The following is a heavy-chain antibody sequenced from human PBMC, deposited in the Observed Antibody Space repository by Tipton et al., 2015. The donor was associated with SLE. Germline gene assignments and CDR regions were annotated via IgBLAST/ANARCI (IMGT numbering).Heavy chain of an antibody. CDR1: DFSFSDST. V-gene: IGHV3-73*01. J-gene: IGHJ5*02. Sequence: SLRLSCAASDFSFSDSTIHWVRRSSGKGLEWVGRIRTKANDYATTYAASVEGRFTISRDDSKNTAFLQMNIVKTEDTAVYFCSSSPSGSYYYFGPWGQGTLVTVSS. CDR2: IRTKANDYAT. CDR3: SSSPSGSYYYFGP. D-gene: IGHD1-26*01.